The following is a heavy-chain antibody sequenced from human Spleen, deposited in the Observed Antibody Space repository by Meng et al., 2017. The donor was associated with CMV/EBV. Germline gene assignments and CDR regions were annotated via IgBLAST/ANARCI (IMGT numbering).Heavy chain of an antibody. CDR2: IRSDGSSK. J-gene: IGHJ4*02. V-gene: IGHV3-30*02. CDR3: DNFDY. CDR1: GSTFSNYG. Sequence: GGSLRLSCAASGSTFSNYGMHWVRQAPGKGLEWLAFIRSDGSSKYYADSVKGRFTISRDNSKNTLYLQLNGLRAEDTAVYYCDNFDYWGQGTLVTVSS.